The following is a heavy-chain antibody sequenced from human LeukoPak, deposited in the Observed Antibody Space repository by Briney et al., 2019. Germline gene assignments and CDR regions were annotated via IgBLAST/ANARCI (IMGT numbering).Heavy chain of an antibody. V-gene: IGHV4-39*02. CDR2: IYYSGST. CDR1: AGSISSNSYY. D-gene: IGHD3-3*01. J-gene: IGHJ5*02. CDR3: GKEQSGSYVHAFDP. Sequence: SETLSLTCTVSAGSISSNSYYWGWIRQPPGKGLQWIGSIYYSGSTYYNPSLKSRVTISVDTSKNQFSLKLNSVTAADTAVYYCGKEQSGSYVHAFDPWGQGTVVTVSS.